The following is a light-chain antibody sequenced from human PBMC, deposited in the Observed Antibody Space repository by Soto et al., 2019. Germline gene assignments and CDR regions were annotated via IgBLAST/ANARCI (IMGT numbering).Light chain of an antibody. Sequence: EIVLTQSPATLSLSPGERATLSCRASQSVSSYLAWYQQKPGQAPRLLIYDASNRATGIPARFSGSGSGTDFTLTIRSLEPEDFAVYYCQQRSNWLVTFGQGTRLEMK. CDR3: QQRSNWLVT. CDR2: DAS. CDR1: QSVSSY. V-gene: IGKV3-11*01. J-gene: IGKJ5*01.